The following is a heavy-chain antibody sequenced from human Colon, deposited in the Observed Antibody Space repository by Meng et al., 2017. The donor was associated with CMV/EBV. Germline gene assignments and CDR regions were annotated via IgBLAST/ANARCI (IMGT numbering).Heavy chain of an antibody. D-gene: IGHD1-14*01. J-gene: IGHJ6*02. V-gene: IGHV3-7*03. CDR2: IKEDGSGQ. CDR1: GFTFTTFW. Sequence: GESLKISCAASGFTFTTFWMTWVRQAPGKGLEWVANIKEDGSGQWYEDSVKGRLTISRDNINNVVTLHMTSLRGDDAGVYYCARGNTGGDYYFYGMDLWGQGTTVTVSS. CDR3: ARGNTGGDYYFYGMDL.